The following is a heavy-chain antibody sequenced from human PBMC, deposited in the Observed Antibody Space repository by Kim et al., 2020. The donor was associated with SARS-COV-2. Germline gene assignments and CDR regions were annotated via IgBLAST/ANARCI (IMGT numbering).Heavy chain of an antibody. CDR2: IYYSGST. CDR3: ARVQRGAATATSPCDY. V-gene: IGHV4-39*01. J-gene: IGHJ4*02. CDR1: GSSISSSSYY. D-gene: IGHD2-15*01. Sequence: SETLSLTCTVSGSSISSSSYYWGWIRQPPGKGLEWIGSIYYSGSTYYNPSLKSRVTISVDTSKNQFSLKLSSVTAADTAVYYCARVQRGAATATSPCDYWGQGTLVTVSS.